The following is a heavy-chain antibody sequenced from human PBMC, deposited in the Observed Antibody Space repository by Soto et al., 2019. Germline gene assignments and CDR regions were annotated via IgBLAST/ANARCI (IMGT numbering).Heavy chain of an antibody. CDR3: ARGYCSGGSCRNYYFDY. J-gene: IGHJ4*02. CDR2: INAGNGNT. V-gene: IGHV1-3*01. CDR1: GYTFTSYA. D-gene: IGHD2-15*01. Sequence: ASVKVSCKASGYTFTSYAMHWVRQAPGQRLEWMGWINAGNGNTKYSQKFQGRVTITRDTSASTAYMELSSLRSEDTAVYYCARGYCSGGSCRNYYFDYWGQGTLVTVSS.